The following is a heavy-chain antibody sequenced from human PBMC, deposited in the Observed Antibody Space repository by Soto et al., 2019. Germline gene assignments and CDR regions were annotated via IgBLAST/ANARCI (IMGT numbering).Heavy chain of an antibody. CDR1: GFTFSDFE. V-gene: IGHV3-30-3*01. CDR2: ISYDGSNH. J-gene: IGHJ4*02. CDR3: ARRTGTAPRFDY. Sequence: QVQLVESGGGVVQPGRSLRLSCSASGFTFSDFEMYWVRQAPGKGLDWVSFISYDGSNHYYAGSVKGRFTVSSDNSTNPLFLLMNSLRPADTAVYFGARRTGTAPRFDYWGQGTLVTVSS. D-gene: IGHD1-7*01.